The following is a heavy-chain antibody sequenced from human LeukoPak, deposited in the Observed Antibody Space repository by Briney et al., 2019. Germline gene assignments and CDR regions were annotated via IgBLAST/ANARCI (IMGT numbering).Heavy chain of an antibody. Sequence: ASVKVSCKASGYTFTGYYMHWVRQAPGQGLEWMGWISAYNGNTNYAQKLQGRVTMTTDTSTSTAYMELRSLRSDDTAVYYCARVSMDLDPWGQGTLVTVSS. V-gene: IGHV1-18*04. CDR2: ISAYNGNT. J-gene: IGHJ5*02. D-gene: IGHD2-2*03. CDR1: GYTFTGYY. CDR3: ARVSMDLDP.